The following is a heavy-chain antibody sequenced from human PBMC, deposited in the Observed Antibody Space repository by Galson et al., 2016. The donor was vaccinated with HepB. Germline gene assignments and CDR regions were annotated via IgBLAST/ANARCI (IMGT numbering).Heavy chain of an antibody. J-gene: IGHJ4*02. D-gene: IGHD6-19*01. CDR2: ISYEGSSK. CDR3: AKSDRPHKLAVAAMDN. V-gene: IGHV3-30*18. Sequence: SLRLSCAVSGFTFSTLGMHWVRQAPGKGLEWVAVISYEGSSKNYAEFVRGRFTISRDNFNNTLDLQMHSLTTDDTAIYYCAKSDRPHKLAVAAMDNWGQGTQVTVSS. CDR1: GFTFSTLG.